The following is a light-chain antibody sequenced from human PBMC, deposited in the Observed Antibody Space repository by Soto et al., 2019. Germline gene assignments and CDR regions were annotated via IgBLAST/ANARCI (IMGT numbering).Light chain of an antibody. CDR1: SSDVGGYNY. CDR2: DVT. CDR3: SSYTSSSTPFV. J-gene: IGLJ1*01. V-gene: IGLV2-14*03. Sequence: QSALTQPASVSGSPGQSITISCTGTSSDVGGYNYVSWYQQHPGKAPKLIIYDVTNLPSGVSDRFSGSKSGNTASLTSTRLQAEDGTDYYCSSYTSSSTPFVFGTGTKLTVL.